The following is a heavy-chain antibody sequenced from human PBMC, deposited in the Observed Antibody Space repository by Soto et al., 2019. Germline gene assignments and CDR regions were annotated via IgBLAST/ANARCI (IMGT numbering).Heavy chain of an antibody. J-gene: IGHJ4*02. D-gene: IGHD3-10*01. CDR1: GGSMSEYF. Sequence: TLSLTCSLSGGSMSEYFWSWIRQSPERGLVWIGYVYYLGSTDYNPSLKSRVTISVDTSKRQFSLRLSSVTAADAAIYYCARDGYDGSGSPYPAYWGPGTQVTVSS. CDR3: ARDGYDGSGSPYPAY. CDR2: VYYLGST. V-gene: IGHV4-59*01.